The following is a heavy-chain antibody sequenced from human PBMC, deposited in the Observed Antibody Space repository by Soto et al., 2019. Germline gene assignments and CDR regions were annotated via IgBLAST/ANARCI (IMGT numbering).Heavy chain of an antibody. CDR1: GGSISNYH. D-gene: IGHD3-3*01. CDR3: ARVAADAYWSGYDDY. J-gene: IGHJ4*02. V-gene: IGHV4-59*01. Sequence: QEQLQESGPRLVKPSETLSLTCSVSGGSISNYHWSWIRQPPGKGLEGIGYISYTGSTNYSPSLKSRVTLSLATSKKQFSLKLRSVTAADTAVYYCARVAADAYWSGYDDYWGQGTLVTVSS. CDR2: ISYTGST.